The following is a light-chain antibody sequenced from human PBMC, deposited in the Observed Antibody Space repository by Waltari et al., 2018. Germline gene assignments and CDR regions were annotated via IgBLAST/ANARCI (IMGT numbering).Light chain of an antibody. CDR3: QVWETTTVI. J-gene: IGLJ2*01. CDR2: QDT. Sequence: SFELTQPPSVSVSAGPTATTRCTGHSLARKNVAWYQQKSGQSPVSVVHQDTKRPSGIHERISGSNSGGIATLTITGTQPLDEADYYCQVWETTTVIFGGGTKLTVL. CDR1: SLARKN. V-gene: IGLV3-1*01.